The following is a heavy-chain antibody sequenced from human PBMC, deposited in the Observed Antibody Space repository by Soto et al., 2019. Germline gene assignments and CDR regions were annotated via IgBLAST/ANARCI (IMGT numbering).Heavy chain of an antibody. Sequence: VESGGGVVQPGRSLTLSCAASGFSLDSYAMHWVRQAPGKGHEWMAVVSYDGKNIYSADSVKGRFPISKDDPKNTLYLRMGSLTAEDTATYYCARDYGALPCDRIQHWGRGTLVTVSS. J-gene: IGHJ1*01. V-gene: IGHV3-30*03. D-gene: IGHD3-10*01. CDR2: VSYDGKNI. CDR3: ARDYGALPCDRIQH. CDR1: GFSLDSYA.